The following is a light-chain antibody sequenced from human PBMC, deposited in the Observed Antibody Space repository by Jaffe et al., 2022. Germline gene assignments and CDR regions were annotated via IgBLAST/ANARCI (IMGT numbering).Light chain of an antibody. CDR1: SSDVGGYNY. J-gene: IGLJ3*02. CDR2: EVG. Sequence: QSALTQPASVSGSPGQSITISCTGTSSDVGGYNYVSWYQQHPDKAPKLMIYEVGNRPSGVSNRFSASKSGNTASLTISGLQAEDEADYYCSSYTSSSTWVFGGGTKLTVL. V-gene: IGLV2-14*01. CDR3: SSYTSSSTWV.